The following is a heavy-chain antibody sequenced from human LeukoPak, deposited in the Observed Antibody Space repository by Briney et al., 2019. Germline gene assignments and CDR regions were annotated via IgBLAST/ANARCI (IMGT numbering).Heavy chain of an antibody. D-gene: IGHD3-10*01. Sequence: SETLSLTCAVYGGSFSGYYWSWFRQPPGKGLEWIGEINHSGSTNYNPSLKSRVTISVDTSKNQFSLKLSSVTAADTAVYYCAGGHYGSGSYPLDYWGQGTLVTVSS. V-gene: IGHV4-34*01. J-gene: IGHJ4*02. CDR1: GGSFSGYY. CDR2: INHSGST. CDR3: AGGHYGSGSYPLDY.